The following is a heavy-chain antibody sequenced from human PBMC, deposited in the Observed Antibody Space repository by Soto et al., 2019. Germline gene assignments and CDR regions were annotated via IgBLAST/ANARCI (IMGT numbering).Heavy chain of an antibody. CDR1: GGTFSSYA. CDR2: IIPIFGTA. J-gene: IGHJ3*02. V-gene: IGHV1-69*05. CDR3: ARDRATEGPSGAFDI. D-gene: IGHD2-21*02. Sequence: QVQLVQSGAEVKKPGSSVKVSCKASGGTFSSYAISWVRQAPGQGLEWMGGIIPIFGTANYAQKFKGRVTITSDDSRSTDYMGLSSLRSEGAAVYYCARDRATEGPSGAFDIWSQGTMVTVSS.